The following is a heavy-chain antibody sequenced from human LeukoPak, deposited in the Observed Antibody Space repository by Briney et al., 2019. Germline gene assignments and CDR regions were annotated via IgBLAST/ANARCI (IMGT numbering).Heavy chain of an antibody. CDR1: GITFDSYA. J-gene: IGHJ1*01. Sequence: GGSLRLSCAAAGITFDSYAMSWVRQAPGKGLEWISVISGSGGRTSYADSVKGRFIISRNNSKNTLHLQVHSLRAEDTAVYYCVKEKLAYCGGDCFGEYFQDWGQGTLVTVSS. D-gene: IGHD2-21*02. V-gene: IGHV3-23*01. CDR2: ISGSGGRT. CDR3: VKEKLAYCGGDCFGEYFQD.